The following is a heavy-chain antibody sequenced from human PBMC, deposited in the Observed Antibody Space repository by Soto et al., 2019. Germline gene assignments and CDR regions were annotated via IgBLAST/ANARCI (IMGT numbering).Heavy chain of an antibody. CDR3: ARGFAFAAIYYYYMDV. J-gene: IGHJ6*03. V-gene: IGHV1-8*01. D-gene: IGHD2-2*01. CDR2: MNPNSGNT. Sequence: VASVKVSCKASGYTFTSYDINWVRQATGQGLEWMGWMNPNSGNTGYAQKFQGRVTMTRNTSISTAYMELSSLRSEDTAVYYCARGFAFAAIYYYYMDVWGKGTTVTVSS. CDR1: GYTFTSYD.